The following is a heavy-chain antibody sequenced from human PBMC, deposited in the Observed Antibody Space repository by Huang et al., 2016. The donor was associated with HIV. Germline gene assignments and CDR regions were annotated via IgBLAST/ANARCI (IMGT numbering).Heavy chain of an antibody. CDR3: AKVASGYDFSARGSDWFDP. CDR2: TSGSGGNT. D-gene: IGHD5-12*01. J-gene: IGHJ5*02. CDR1: AFTFRSYA. V-gene: IGHV3-23*01. Sequence: EMQLLESGGGLVQPGGSLRLSWAASAFTFRSYAMTWVRQALGKGLEWVSATSGSGGNTYYADSVKGRFTISRDNSKNTLYLQMNSLRAEDTAVYYCAKVASGYDFSARGSDWFDPWGQGTLVSVSS.